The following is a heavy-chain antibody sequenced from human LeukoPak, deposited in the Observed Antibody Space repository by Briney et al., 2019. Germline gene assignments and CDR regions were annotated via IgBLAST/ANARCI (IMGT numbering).Heavy chain of an antibody. CDR3: ARDRGEWLPHYYYYYMDV. D-gene: IGHD3-3*01. J-gene: IGHJ6*03. V-gene: IGHV1-18*01. Sequence: ASVKVSCKASGYTFTSYGISWVRQAPGQGLEWMGWISAYNGNTNYAQKLQGRVTMTTDTSTSTAYMELRSLRSDDTAVYYCARDRGEWLPHYYYYYMDVWGKGTTVTVSS. CDR1: GYTFTSYG. CDR2: ISAYNGNT.